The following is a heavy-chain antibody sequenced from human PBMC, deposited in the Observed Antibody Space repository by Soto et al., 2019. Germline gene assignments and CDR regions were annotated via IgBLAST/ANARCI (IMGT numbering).Heavy chain of an antibody. CDR1: GGSFTGYY. CDR3: ARSPGYYFDY. V-gene: IGHV4-31*11. Sequence: PSETLSLTCAVYGGSFTGYYWSWIRQHPGKGLEWIGYIYYSGITYYNPSLKSRVTISVDTSKNQFSLKLSSVTAADTAVYYCARSPGYYFDYWGQGTLVTVSS. CDR2: IYYSGIT. J-gene: IGHJ4*02.